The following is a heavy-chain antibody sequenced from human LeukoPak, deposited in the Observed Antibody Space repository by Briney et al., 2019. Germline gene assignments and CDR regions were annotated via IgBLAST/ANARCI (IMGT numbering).Heavy chain of an antibody. CDR3: ANEYSSSSGRSFQH. Sequence: GGSLRPSCAASGFTFSSYWMHWVRQAPGKGLVWVSRINTDESSTHYADSVKGRFTISRDNAKNTLYLQMNSLRAEDTAVYYCANEYSSSSGRSFQHWGQGTLVTVSS. CDR1: GFTFSSYW. V-gene: IGHV3-74*01. CDR2: INTDESST. J-gene: IGHJ1*01. D-gene: IGHD6-6*01.